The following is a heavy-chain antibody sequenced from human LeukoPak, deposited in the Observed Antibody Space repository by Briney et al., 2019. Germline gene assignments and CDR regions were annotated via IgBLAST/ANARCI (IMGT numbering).Heavy chain of an antibody. CDR1: GGSISSSSYY. J-gene: IGHJ6*02. V-gene: IGHV4-39*02. CDR2: ICYSGST. D-gene: IGHD2-2*01. CDR3: ARDAGYAFYYYYYGMDV. Sequence: SETLSLTCTVSGGSISSSSYYWGWIRQPPGKGLEWIGSICYSGSTYYNPSLKSRVTISVDTSKNQFSLKLSSVTAADTAVYYCARDAGYAFYYYYYGMDVWGQGTTVTVSS.